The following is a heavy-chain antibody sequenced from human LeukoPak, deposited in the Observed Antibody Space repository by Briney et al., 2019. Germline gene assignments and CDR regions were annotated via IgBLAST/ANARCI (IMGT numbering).Heavy chain of an antibody. CDR2: ISSSGITI. D-gene: IGHD5-12*01. J-gene: IGHJ4*02. Sequence: GGSLRLSCAASGFLFSSFEVNWVRQAPGKGLEWVSYISSSGITIYYADSVKGRFTISRDNAKNSLYLQLNSLRAEDTAVYYCAREMGGYPFDYWGQGTLVTVSS. V-gene: IGHV3-48*03. CDR3: AREMGGYPFDY. CDR1: GFLFSSFE.